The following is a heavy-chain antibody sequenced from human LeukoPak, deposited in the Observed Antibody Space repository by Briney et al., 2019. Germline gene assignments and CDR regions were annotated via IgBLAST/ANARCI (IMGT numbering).Heavy chain of an antibody. V-gene: IGHV3-23*01. D-gene: IGHD6-13*01. CDR3: VKHVGSRWSNNRFDP. CDR2: VSRFGGTA. Sequence: GGSLRLSCAASGFTSDSYAMSWVRQAPGKGLEWVSAVSRFGGTAYYADSAKGRFTISRDNSKNTVYLQMNSLRVEDTALYYCVKHVGSRWSNNRFDPWGQGTLVTVS. CDR1: GFTSDSYA. J-gene: IGHJ5*02.